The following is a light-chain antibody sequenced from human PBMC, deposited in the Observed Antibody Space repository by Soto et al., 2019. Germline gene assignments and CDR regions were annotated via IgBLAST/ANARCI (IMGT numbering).Light chain of an antibody. CDR3: QQTYSTPPLT. J-gene: IGKJ4*01. CDR1: QIITSY. Sequence: DIQMTQSPSSLSASVGDRVTITCRASQIITSYLNWYQQKPGKAPELLIYAASSLRSGGPSRFSGSGSGTDFTLTISSLQPEDFATYYCQQTYSTPPLTFGGGTKVEIK. CDR2: AAS. V-gene: IGKV1-39*01.